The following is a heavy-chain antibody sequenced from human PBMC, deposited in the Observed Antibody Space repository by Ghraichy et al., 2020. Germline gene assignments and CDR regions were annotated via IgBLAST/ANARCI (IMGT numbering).Heavy chain of an antibody. CDR3: ARDIVVPAAMHYYYGMDV. D-gene: IGHD2-2*01. V-gene: IGHV3-74*01. Sequence: GGSLRLSCAASGFTFSSYWMHWVRQAPGKGLVWVSRINSDGSSTSYADSVKGRFTISRDNAKNTLYLQMNSLRAEDTAVYYCARDIVVPAAMHYYYGMDVWGQGTTVTVSS. CDR1: GFTFSSYW. J-gene: IGHJ6*02. CDR2: INSDGSST.